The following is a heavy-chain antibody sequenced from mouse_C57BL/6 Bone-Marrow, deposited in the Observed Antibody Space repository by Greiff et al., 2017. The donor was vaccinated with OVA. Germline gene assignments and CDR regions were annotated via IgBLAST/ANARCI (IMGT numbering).Heavy chain of an antibody. J-gene: IGHJ1*03. CDR1: GYPFTSYG. Sequence: EVQRVESGAELVRPGSSVTMSCKTSGYPFTSYGINWVKQRPGQGLEWIGYIYIGNGYTAYNEKFKGKATLTSDTSSSTAYMQLSSLTSEDAAIYFGAAGWYFDVWGTGTTVTVSS. CDR2: IYIGNGYT. CDR3: AAGWYFDV. V-gene: IGHV1-58*01.